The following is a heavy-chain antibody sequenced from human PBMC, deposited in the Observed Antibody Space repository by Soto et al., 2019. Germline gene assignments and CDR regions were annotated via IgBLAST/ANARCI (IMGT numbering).Heavy chain of an antibody. Sequence: QVQLQQWGAGLLKPSETLSLTCAVHGGAFRGYHWTWIRQPPGKGLEWIGEINTSGSTNDNPSLKSRVTISRDTSKHQFSLSLSSVTAADTAIYYCARGGYTSGWFRFWGQGILVTVSS. J-gene: IGHJ4*02. D-gene: IGHD6-19*01. V-gene: IGHV4-34*01. CDR3: ARGGYTSGWFRF. CDR2: INTSGST. CDR1: GGAFRGYH.